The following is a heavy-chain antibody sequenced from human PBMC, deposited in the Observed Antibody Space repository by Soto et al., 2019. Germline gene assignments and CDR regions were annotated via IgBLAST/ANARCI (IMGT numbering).Heavy chain of an antibody. Sequence: EVQLLESGGGLVQPGGSLRLSCAASGFTFSSYAMSWVRQAPGQGLEWVSAISGSGGSTYYADSVKGRFTISRDKSKNTMNCEKKTRRAEDAAVYSCGNVRDMGAPGGCWFDPWGQGTLVTVSS. J-gene: IGHJ5*02. CDR2: ISGSGGST. CDR3: GNVRDMGAPGGCWFDP. CDR1: GFTFSSYA. V-gene: IGHV3-23*01. D-gene: IGHD5-12*01.